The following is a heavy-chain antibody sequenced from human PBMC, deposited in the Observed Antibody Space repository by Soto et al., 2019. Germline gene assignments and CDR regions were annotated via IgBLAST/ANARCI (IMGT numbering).Heavy chain of an antibody. V-gene: IGHV4-4*02. J-gene: IGHJ4*02. CDR1: GGSISSSNW. CDR3: ARDTAGAAAGFDY. Sequence: PSETLSLTCAVSGGSISSSNWWSWVRQPPGKGLEWIGEIYHSGSTNYNPSLKSRVTISVDKSKNQFSLKLSSVTAADTAVYYCARDTAGAAAGFDYWGQGTLVTVSS. CDR2: IYHSGST. D-gene: IGHD6-13*01.